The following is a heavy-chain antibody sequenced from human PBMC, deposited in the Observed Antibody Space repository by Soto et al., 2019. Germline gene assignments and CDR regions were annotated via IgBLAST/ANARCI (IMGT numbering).Heavy chain of an antibody. CDR3: TAGAEDSSGYYPLAFDI. D-gene: IGHD3-22*01. V-gene: IGHV5-10-1*01. J-gene: IGHJ3*02. CDR1: GYSFTSYW. CDR2: IDPSDSYT. Sequence: PGVSLQISRKVSGYSFTSYWISWVRQMPGKGLEWMGRIDPSDSYTNYSPSFQGHVTISADKSISTAYLQWSSLKASDTAMYYCTAGAEDSSGYYPLAFDIWGQGTMVTVSS.